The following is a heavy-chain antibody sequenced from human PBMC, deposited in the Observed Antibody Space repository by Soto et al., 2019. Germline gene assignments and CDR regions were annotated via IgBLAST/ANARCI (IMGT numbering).Heavy chain of an antibody. D-gene: IGHD4-17*01. V-gene: IGHV3-30-3*01. CDR2: ISYDGSNK. CDR3: ARDGAGDYDRTFDY. Sequence: GGSLRLSCAASGFTFSSYAMHWVRQAPGKGLEWVAVISYDGSNKYYADSVKGRFTISRDNSKNTLYLQMNSLRAEDTAVYYCARDGAGDYDRTFDYWGQGTLVTVSS. CDR1: GFTFSSYA. J-gene: IGHJ4*02.